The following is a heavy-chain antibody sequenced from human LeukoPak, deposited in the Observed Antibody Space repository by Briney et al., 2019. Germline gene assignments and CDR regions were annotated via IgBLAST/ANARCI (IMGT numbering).Heavy chain of an antibody. J-gene: IGHJ6*03. CDR1: GYTFTSYD. V-gene: IGHV1-8*03. D-gene: IGHD4-17*01. Sequence: ASVKVSCKASGYTFTSYDINWVRQATGQGLEWMGWMNPNSGNTGYAQKFQGRVTITRNTSISTAYMELSSLRSEDTAVYYCARLYGDYGYYYYYYMGVWGKGTTVTVSS. CDR2: MNPNSGNT. CDR3: ARLYGDYGYYYYYYMGV.